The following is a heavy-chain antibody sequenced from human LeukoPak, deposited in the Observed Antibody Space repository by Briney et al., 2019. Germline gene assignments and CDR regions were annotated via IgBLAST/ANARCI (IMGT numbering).Heavy chain of an antibody. J-gene: IGHJ1*01. CDR2: IYYSGST. CDR3: ASTPRRTDYFHN. Sequence: ETLSLTCAVSGGSFSAYYWSWIRQPPGQGLEWIGYIYYSGSTNYNPSLKSRVTISVDTSKNQFSLKLSSVTAADTAVYYCASTPRRTDYFHNWGQGTRVTVSS. V-gene: IGHV4-59*12. CDR1: GGSFSAYY.